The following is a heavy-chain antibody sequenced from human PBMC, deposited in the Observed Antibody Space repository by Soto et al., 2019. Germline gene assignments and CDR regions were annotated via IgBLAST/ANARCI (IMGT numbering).Heavy chain of an antibody. CDR1: GYTFTRYT. CDR3: ARGIATGQLDP. J-gene: IGHJ5*02. D-gene: IGHD2-15*01. V-gene: IGHV1-3*01. CDR2: INPDNGNT. Sequence: ASVKVSGKASGYTFTRYTMNWVRQAPGQRLEWMGWINPDNGNTKSSQKFQDRVIITRDTSASTAYMDLSSLRSDDTAVYYCARGIATGQLDPWGQGTLVTVSS.